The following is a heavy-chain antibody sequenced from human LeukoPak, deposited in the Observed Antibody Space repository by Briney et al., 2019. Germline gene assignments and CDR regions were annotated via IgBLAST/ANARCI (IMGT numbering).Heavy chain of an antibody. CDR2: IYTSGST. D-gene: IGHD3-10*01. V-gene: IGHV4-61*02. Sequence: KPSETLSLTCTVSGGSISSGSYYWSWIRQPAGKGLEWIGRIYTSGSTNYNPSLKSRVTISVDTSKNQLSLKLSSVTAADTAVYYCARDGGGLYYYGSGSYYSYWFDPWGQGTLVTVSS. CDR1: GGSISSGSYY. CDR3: ARDGGGLYYYGSGSYYSYWFDP. J-gene: IGHJ5*02.